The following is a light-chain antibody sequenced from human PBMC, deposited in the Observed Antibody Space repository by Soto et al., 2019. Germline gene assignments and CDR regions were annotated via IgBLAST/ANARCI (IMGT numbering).Light chain of an antibody. V-gene: IGKV1-5*01. CDR2: DAS. Sequence: DIQMTPSPSTLSGSVVDRVTITCRASQNIRSRLAWFQQKPGKAPKLLIYDASSLESGVPQRFSGSGSGTEFTLTISSLQTDDFSTYYCQQYHSYWTFGQGTKVDIK. CDR1: QNIRSR. CDR3: QQYHSYWT. J-gene: IGKJ1*01.